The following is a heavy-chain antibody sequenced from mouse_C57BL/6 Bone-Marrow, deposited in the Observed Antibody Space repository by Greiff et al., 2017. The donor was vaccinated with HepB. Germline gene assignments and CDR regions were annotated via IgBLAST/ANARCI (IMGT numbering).Heavy chain of an antibody. CDR3: TTTFITTVVEGFAY. J-gene: IGHJ3*01. V-gene: IGHV14-4*01. D-gene: IGHD1-1*01. CDR2: IDPENGDT. CDR1: GYTFTSYW. Sequence: VQLQQPGAELVKPGASVKLSCKASGYTFTSYWMHWVKQRPGRGLEWIGWIDPENGDTEYASKFQGKATITADTSSNTAYLQLSSLTSEDTAVYYCTTTFITTVVEGFAYWGQGTLVTVSA.